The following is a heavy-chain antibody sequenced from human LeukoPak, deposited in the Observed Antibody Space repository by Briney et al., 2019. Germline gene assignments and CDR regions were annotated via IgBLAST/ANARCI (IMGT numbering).Heavy chain of an antibody. CDR3: AREQVTAAVNYFDF. CDR2: IWYDGSSK. D-gene: IGHD6-13*01. Sequence: GGSLRLSCAASGFTLSSYGMHWVRQAPGKGLEWVAVIWYDGSSKYYADSVKGRFTISRDNSKNTLYLQTNSLRAEDTAVFYCAREQVTAAVNYFDFWGQGTLVTVSS. J-gene: IGHJ4*02. V-gene: IGHV3-33*01. CDR1: GFTLSSYG.